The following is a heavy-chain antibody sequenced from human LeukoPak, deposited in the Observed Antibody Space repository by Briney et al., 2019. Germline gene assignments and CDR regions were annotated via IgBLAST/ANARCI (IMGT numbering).Heavy chain of an antibody. Sequence: SETLSLTCTVSGGSISSGDYYWSWIRQPPGKGLGWIGYIYYSGSTYYNPSLKSRVTISVDTSKNQFSLKLSSVTAADTAVYYCARGRDENLDYWGQGTLVTVSS. CDR3: ARGRDENLDY. CDR1: GGSISSGDYY. CDR2: IYYSGST. J-gene: IGHJ4*02. V-gene: IGHV4-30-4*08. D-gene: IGHD1-14*01.